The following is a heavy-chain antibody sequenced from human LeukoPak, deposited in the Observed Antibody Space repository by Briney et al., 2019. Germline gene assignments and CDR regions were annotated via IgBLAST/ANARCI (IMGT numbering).Heavy chain of an antibody. CDR3: ARSFLSIAAAATDY. Sequence: GGSLRLSCAASGFTFSSYWMSWVRQAPGKGLEWVANIKQDGSEKYYVDSVKGRFTISRDNAKNSLYLQMNSLRAEDTAVYYCARSFLSIAAAATDYWGQGTLVTVSS. CDR1: GFTFSSYW. D-gene: IGHD6-13*01. V-gene: IGHV3-7*01. J-gene: IGHJ4*02. CDR2: IKQDGSEK.